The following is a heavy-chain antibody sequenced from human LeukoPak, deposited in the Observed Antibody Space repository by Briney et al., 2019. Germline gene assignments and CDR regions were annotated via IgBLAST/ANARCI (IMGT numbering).Heavy chain of an antibody. Sequence: GGSLRLSCAASGFTVSSNYMSWVRQAPGKGLERVSVIYSGGSTYYADSVKGRFTISRDNSKNTLYLQMNSLRAEDTAVYYCARVNDCSSTSCYLWYYYYGMDVWGQGTTVTVSS. J-gene: IGHJ6*02. CDR1: GFTVSSNY. CDR3: ARVNDCSSTSCYLWYYYYGMDV. V-gene: IGHV3-53*05. D-gene: IGHD2-2*01. CDR2: IYSGGST.